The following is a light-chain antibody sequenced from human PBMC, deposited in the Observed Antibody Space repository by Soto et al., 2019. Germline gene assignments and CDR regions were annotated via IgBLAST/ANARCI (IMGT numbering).Light chain of an antibody. J-gene: IGKJ4*01. CDR3: QQSLSTLLT. V-gene: IGKV1-39*01. Sequence: DIQMTQSPSSLSASVGDIVTITFRASQSISGYLNWYQQKPGKAPKVLISGASTLHNGVPSRFSGRGSGTDFTLTISSLQPEDVATYYCQQSLSTLLTFGGGTKVDI. CDR1: QSISGY. CDR2: GAS.